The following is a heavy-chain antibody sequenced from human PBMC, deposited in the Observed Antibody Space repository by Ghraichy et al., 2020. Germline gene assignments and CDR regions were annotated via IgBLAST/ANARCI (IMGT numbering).Heavy chain of an antibody. CDR1: GFTFSSYA. Sequence: GGSLRLSCAASGFTFSSYAMSWVRQAPGKGLEWVSAISGSGGSTYYADSVKGRFTISRDNSKNTLYLQMNSLRAEDTAVYYCAKRGDYYDSSGYYYKDWGQGTLVTVSS. CDR2: ISGSGGST. D-gene: IGHD3-22*01. V-gene: IGHV3-23*01. J-gene: IGHJ4*02. CDR3: AKRGDYYDSSGYYYKD.